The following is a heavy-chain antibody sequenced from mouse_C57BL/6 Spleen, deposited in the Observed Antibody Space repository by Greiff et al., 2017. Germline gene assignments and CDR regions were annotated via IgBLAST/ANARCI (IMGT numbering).Heavy chain of an antibody. Sequence: VTLKECGPELVKPGASVKISCKASGYSFTGYYMHWVKQSHGNILDWIGYIYPYNGVSSYNQKFKGKATLTVDKSSSTAYMELRSLTSEDSAVYYCACVFKDYDEGGMDYWGQGTSVTVSS. CDR1: GYSFTGYY. CDR3: ACVFKDYDEGGMDY. D-gene: IGHD2-4*01. CDR2: IYPYNGVS. V-gene: IGHV1-31*01. J-gene: IGHJ4*01.